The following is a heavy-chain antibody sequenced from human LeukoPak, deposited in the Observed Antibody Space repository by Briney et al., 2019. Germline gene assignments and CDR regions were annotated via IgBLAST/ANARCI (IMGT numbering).Heavy chain of an antibody. V-gene: IGHV4-34*01. CDR3: ARRVTSPKLDIVVVVASDY. Sequence: SETLSLTCAVYGGSFSDYYWSWIRQPPGKGLEWIGEINHSGSTNYNPSLKSRVTISVDTSKNQFSLKLSFVTAADTAVYYCARRVTSPKLDIVVVVASDYWGQGTLVTVSS. D-gene: IGHD2-15*01. J-gene: IGHJ4*02. CDR1: GGSFSDYY. CDR2: INHSGST.